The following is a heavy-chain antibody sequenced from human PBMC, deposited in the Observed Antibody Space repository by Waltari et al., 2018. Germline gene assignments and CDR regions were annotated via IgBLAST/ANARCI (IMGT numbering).Heavy chain of an antibody. D-gene: IGHD2-8*02. J-gene: IGHJ6*02. V-gene: IGHV4-34*02. Sequence: QVQLQQWGTGLLQPSETLSLTCAVYGGSFRGYYWGWVRQPPGKGLAWVAEVNHNGNTERNPSLRSRVTLLIDTYRSQLSLKINSVTAADTAVYYCVRLEDCTGPGGNCYSGDSFALDVWGQGTPVTVSS. CDR1: GGSFRGYY. CDR2: VNHNGNT. CDR3: VRLEDCTGPGGNCYSGDSFALDV.